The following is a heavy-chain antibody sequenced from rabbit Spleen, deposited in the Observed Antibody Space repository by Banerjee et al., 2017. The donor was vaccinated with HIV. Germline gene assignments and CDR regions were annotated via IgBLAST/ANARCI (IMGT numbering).Heavy chain of an antibody. Sequence: QSLEESGGDLVKPGASLTLTCTASGFSFSSSYYMCWVRQAPGKGLEWIACINTATIKSVYASWAKGRFTISKTSSTTVTLQMTSLTVVDTATYFCARDTSTSFSTYGMDLWGPGTLVTVS. CDR2: INTATIKS. D-gene: IGHD1-1*01. CDR3: ARDTSTSFSTYGMDL. V-gene: IGHV1S40*01. J-gene: IGHJ6*01. CDR1: GFSFSSSYY.